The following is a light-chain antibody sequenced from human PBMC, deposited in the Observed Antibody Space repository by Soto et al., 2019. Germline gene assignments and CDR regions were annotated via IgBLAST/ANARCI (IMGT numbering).Light chain of an antibody. CDR2: GAS. V-gene: IGKV3-20*01. CDR3: QHYGDSTYT. J-gene: IGKJ1*01. CDR1: HSVSSSF. Sequence: EIGLTQSPGTLSLSPGERATLSFRASHSVSSSFLAWYQHKPSQAPRLLIYGASSRATGIPDRLSGSGSWTDISRTISSLATEDFAVYYWQHYGDSTYTVGKGTKVEIK.